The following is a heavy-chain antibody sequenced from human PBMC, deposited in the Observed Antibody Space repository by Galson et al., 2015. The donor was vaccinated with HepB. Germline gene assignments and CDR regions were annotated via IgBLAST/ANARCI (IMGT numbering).Heavy chain of an antibody. CDR3: ARVGGRLGYCSGGSCSNWFDP. J-gene: IGHJ5*02. Sequence: SVKASCKASGGTFSSYAINWVRQAPGQGLEWMGGIIPVLGTSNYAQKFQDRVTITADESTSISYMELSSLRSEDTAVYYCARVGGRLGYCSGGSCSNWFDPWGQGTLVTVSS. V-gene: IGHV1-69*13. D-gene: IGHD2-15*01. CDR1: GGTFSSYA. CDR2: IIPVLGTS.